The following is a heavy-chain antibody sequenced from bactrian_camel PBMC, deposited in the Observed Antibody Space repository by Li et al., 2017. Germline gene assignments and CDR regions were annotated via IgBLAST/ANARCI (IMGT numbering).Heavy chain of an antibody. V-gene: IGHV3S53*01. D-gene: IGHD6*01. CDR3: AALAPPVVVGTKTSD. CDR1: AVTYCNYA. J-gene: IGHJ4*01. Sequence: HVQLVESGGGSVQAGGSLRLSCAASAVTYCNYAMSWYRQSPGKEREFVSGIDSDGVTSYADSVKGRFAISQDNAKPTVYLQMNSLKPEDTAVYYCAALAPPVVVGTKTSDWGQGTQVTVS. CDR2: IDSDGVT.